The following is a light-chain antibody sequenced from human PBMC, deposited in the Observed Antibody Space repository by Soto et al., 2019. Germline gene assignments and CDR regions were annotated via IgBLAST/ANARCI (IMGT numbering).Light chain of an antibody. V-gene: IGKV3-20*01. CDR1: QSVSSST. CDR2: GAS. Sequence: EIVLTQSPGTLSLSPGERATLSCRASQSVSSSTLAWYQQKSGQAPRLLIYGASNRATGIPDRFTGSGSGTDFTLTISRLEPEDFAVYYCHQYTRSPPWTFGQGTKVEIK. J-gene: IGKJ1*01. CDR3: HQYTRSPPWT.